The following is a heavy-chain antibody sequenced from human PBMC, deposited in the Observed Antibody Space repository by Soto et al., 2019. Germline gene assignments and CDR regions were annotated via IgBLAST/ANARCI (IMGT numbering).Heavy chain of an antibody. CDR2: INPSDGNG. J-gene: IGHJ4*02. Sequence: ASVKVSCKASGGTFSSYGINWVRQAPGQVLEWMGWINPSDGNGNFAQKFEDRVTMTTATSTNTVFLELRSLKSDDTAIYYCGRDRLRGYDSSGFYSWGQGTMVTVSS. CDR1: GGTFSSYG. CDR3: GRDRLRGYDSSGFYS. V-gene: IGHV1-18*01. D-gene: IGHD3-22*01.